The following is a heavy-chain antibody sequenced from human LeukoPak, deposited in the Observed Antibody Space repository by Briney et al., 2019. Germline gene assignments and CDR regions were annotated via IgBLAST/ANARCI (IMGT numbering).Heavy chain of an antibody. CDR2: ISAYNGNT. V-gene: IGHV1-18*01. CDR3: ARPIVAAGSNWFDP. D-gene: IGHD6-13*01. CDR1: GYTFTSYG. Sequence: ASVKVSCKASGYTFTSYGISWVRQAPGQGLEWMGWISAYNGNTNYAQKLQGRVTMTTDTSTSTAYMKLRSLRSDDTAVYYCARPIVAAGSNWFDPWGQGTLVTVSS. J-gene: IGHJ5*02.